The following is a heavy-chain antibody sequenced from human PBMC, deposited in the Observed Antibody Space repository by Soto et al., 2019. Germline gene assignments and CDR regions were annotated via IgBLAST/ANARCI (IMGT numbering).Heavy chain of an antibody. D-gene: IGHD6-19*01. CDR3: ARLDSSGIIGY. V-gene: IGHV3-33*01. J-gene: IGHJ4*02. CDR2: IWYDGSNK. CDR1: GFTFSSYG. Sequence: QVQLVESGGGVVQPGRSLRLSCAASGFTFSSYGMHWVRQAPGKGLEWVAVIWYDGSNKYYADSVKGRFTISRDNSKNTLYLQMNSLRAEDTAVYYCARLDSSGIIGYWGQGTLVTVSS.